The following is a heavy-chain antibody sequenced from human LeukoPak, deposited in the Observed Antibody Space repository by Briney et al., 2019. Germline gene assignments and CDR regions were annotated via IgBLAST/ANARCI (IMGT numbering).Heavy chain of an antibody. Sequence: GSLRLSCAASGFTFSVYWMSWVRQGPGKGLEWVANIKQDGSEKYYVDSVKGRFTISRDNAKNSLYLQMNSLRAEDTAVYYRARDTRGGGSFDWGQGTLVTVSS. CDR2: IKQDGSEK. CDR1: GFTFSVYW. V-gene: IGHV3-7*01. D-gene: IGHD2-15*01. J-gene: IGHJ4*02. CDR3: ARDTRGGGSFD.